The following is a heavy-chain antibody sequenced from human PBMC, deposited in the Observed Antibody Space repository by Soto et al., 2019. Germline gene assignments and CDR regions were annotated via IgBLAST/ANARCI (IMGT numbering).Heavy chain of an antibody. V-gene: IGHV2-5*02. CDR2: IYWDDDN. CDR3: ARYVATSPAGWFEP. D-gene: IGHD3-10*02. CDR1: GFSLTNNGEA. Sequence: ESGPTMVNPTQTLTLTCTFSGFSLTNNGEAVGWFRQSPGKALEWLVLIYWDDDNRYNPTLRTRLSTTKDTSKNRVVLTLTNMDPVDTATYYCARYVATSPAGWFEPWGQGIPVTVSS. J-gene: IGHJ5*02.